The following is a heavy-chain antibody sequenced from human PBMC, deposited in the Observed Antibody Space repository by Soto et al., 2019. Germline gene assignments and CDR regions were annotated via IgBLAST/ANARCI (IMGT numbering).Heavy chain of an antibody. D-gene: IGHD6-6*01. CDR1: GGSITTVGYS. CDR3: PRRISARTYYFDY. CDR2: IFHSGIS. V-gene: IGHV4-30-2*01. Sequence: QLQLQESGSGLVKPSQTLSLTCAVSGGSITTVGYSWSWIRQPPGKGLEWIGYIFHSGISYSNPSLKGRVTMSVAGSKNRFSLRLSSVTAADTAVYYCPRRISARTYYFDYWGQGTLVTVSS. J-gene: IGHJ4*02.